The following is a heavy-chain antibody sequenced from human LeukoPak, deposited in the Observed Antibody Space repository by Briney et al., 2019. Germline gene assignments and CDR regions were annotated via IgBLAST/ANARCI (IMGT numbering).Heavy chain of an antibody. V-gene: IGHV3-53*01. D-gene: IGHD3-22*01. CDR3: ARTRGDYYDSSGYYRRYWYFDL. J-gene: IGHJ2*01. CDR1: GFTVSSNY. CDR2: IYSSGST. Sequence: GGSLRLSCAASGFTVSSNYMSWVRQAPGKGLEWVSVIYSSGSTYYADSVKGRFTISRDNSKNTLYLQMNSLRAEDTAVYYCARTRGDYYDSSGYYRRYWYFDLWGRGTLVTVSS.